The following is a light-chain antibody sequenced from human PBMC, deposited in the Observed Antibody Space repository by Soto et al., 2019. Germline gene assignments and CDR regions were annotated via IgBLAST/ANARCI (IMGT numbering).Light chain of an antibody. CDR1: QSVLYSSNNKNY. CDR3: QQYYSPWT. Sequence: DIVMTQSPDSLAVSLGERATINCKSSQSVLYSSNNKNYLAWYQQKPGKPPKLLIYWASTRESGVPDRFSGNGSGTYFTLTISSLQAEDVAVYYCQQYYSPWTFGQGTKVEIK. J-gene: IGKJ1*01. CDR2: WAS. V-gene: IGKV4-1*01.